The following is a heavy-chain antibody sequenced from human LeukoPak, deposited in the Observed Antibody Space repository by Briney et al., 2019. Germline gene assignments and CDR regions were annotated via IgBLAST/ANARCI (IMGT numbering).Heavy chain of an antibody. J-gene: IGHJ6*03. V-gene: IGHV3-23*01. CDR3: AKAKVPMVRGYYYYYMDV. D-gene: IGHD3-10*01. CDR1: GFTFSSYG. Sequence: PGGSLRLSCAASGFTFSSYGMSWVRQAPGKGLEWVSAISGSGGSTYYADSEKGRFAISRDNSKNTLYLQMNSLRAEDTAVYYCAKAKVPMVRGYYYYYMDVWGKGTTVTISS. CDR2: ISGSGGST.